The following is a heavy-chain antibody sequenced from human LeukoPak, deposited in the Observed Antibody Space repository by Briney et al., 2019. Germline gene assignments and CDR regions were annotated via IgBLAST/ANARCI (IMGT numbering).Heavy chain of an antibody. CDR2: IYSGGST. CDR3: ARFDYGSGNTSDY. V-gene: IGHV3-53*01. Sequence: GGSLRLSCAASGFTVSSNYMSWVRQAPGKGLEWVSVIYSGGSTYYADSVKGRFTISRDNSKNTLYLQMNSLRAEDTAVYYCARFDYGSGNTSDYWGQGTLVTVSS. J-gene: IGHJ4*02. CDR1: GFTVSSNY. D-gene: IGHD3-10*01.